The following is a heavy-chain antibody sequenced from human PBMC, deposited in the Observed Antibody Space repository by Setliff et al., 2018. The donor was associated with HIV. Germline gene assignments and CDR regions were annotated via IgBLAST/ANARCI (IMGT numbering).Heavy chain of an antibody. Sequence: LSLTCAVYGGSFSGYYWTWIRQPPGKGLEWIGEINHSGSPTYDPSLKGRVTILVDTSRNQFSLKLSSVTAADTAVYYCARQGDGYNLYHVYYFDYWGQGTLVTVSS. CDR3: ARQGDGYNLYHVYYFDY. CDR2: INHSGSP. D-gene: IGHD5-12*01. CDR1: GGSFSGYY. J-gene: IGHJ4*02. V-gene: IGHV4-34*01.